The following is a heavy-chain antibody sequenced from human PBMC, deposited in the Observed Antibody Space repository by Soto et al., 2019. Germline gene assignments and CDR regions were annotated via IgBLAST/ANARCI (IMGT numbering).Heavy chain of an antibody. CDR3: ASLVVPAAHYYYYMYF. Sequence: QVQLQESGPGLVKPSQTLTLTCTVSGGSISSGGYYWSWIRQHPGKGLEWIGYIYYSGRTYYNPSHQGRMTISVDTSKNQFSLKLSSVTAADTAVYYCASLVVPAAHYYYYMYFWGKGTTVTVSS. J-gene: IGHJ6*03. D-gene: IGHD2-2*01. V-gene: IGHV4-31*03. CDR2: IYYSGRT. CDR1: GGSISSGGYY.